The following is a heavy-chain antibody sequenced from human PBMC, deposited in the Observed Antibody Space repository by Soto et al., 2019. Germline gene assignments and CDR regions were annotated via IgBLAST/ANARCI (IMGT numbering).Heavy chain of an antibody. Sequence: GGSLRLSCAASGFTFSSYAMSWVRQAPGKGLEWVSAISGSGGSTYYADSVKGRFTISRDNSKNTLYLQMNSLRAEDTAVYYCASKYYYDSSGYYSVGYFDLWGRGTLVTVSS. CDR2: ISGSGGST. CDR3: ASKYYYDSSGYYSVGYFDL. J-gene: IGHJ2*01. CDR1: GFTFSSYA. D-gene: IGHD3-22*01. V-gene: IGHV3-23*01.